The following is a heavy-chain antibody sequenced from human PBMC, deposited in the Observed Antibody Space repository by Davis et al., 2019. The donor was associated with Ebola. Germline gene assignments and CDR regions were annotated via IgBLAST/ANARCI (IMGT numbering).Heavy chain of an antibody. V-gene: IGHV3-30*04. CDR2: ISYDGSNK. CDR1: GFTFSSYA. J-gene: IGHJ3*02. CDR3: ARNYYGSGTYAFDI. Sequence: PGGSLRLSCAAPGFTFSSYAMHWVRQAPGKGLEWVAVISYDGSNKYYADSVKGRFTISRDNSKNTLYLQMNSLRAEDTAVYYCARNYYGSGTYAFDIWGQGTMVTVSS. D-gene: IGHD3-10*01.